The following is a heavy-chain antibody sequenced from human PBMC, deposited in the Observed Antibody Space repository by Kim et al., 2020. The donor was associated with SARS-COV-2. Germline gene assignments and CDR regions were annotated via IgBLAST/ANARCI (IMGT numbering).Heavy chain of an antibody. J-gene: IGHJ4*02. D-gene: IGHD1-26*01. CDR3: ARVYSGCYLGYFDY. Sequence: GGSLRLSCAASGFTFSSYAMHWVRQAPGKGLEWVAVISYDGSNKYYADSVKGRFTISRDNSKNTLYLQMNSLRAEDTAVYYCARVYSGCYLGYFDYWGQG. V-gene: IGHV3-30-3*01. CDR1: GFTFSSYA. CDR2: ISYDGSNK.